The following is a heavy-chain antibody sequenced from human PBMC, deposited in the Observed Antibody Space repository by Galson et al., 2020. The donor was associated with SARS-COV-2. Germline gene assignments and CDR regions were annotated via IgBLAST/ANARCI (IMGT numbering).Heavy chain of an antibody. CDR1: GESFGDYY. CDR3: ARGPTGRLATHNRYFQY. J-gene: IGHJ1*01. V-gene: IGHV4-34*01. Sequence: SETLSLTCAVYGESFGDYYWSWIRQSPGKGLEWLGEINLTGNTNHNPALRGRVTMSLDTSKNQFSLNLRSVTAADAAVYYCARGPTGRLATHNRYFQYWGQGTLVTVSS. D-gene: IGHD3-16*02. CDR2: INLTGNT.